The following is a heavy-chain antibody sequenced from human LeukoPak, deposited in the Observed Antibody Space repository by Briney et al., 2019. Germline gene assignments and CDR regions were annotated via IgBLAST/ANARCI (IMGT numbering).Heavy chain of an antibody. J-gene: IGHJ4*02. D-gene: IGHD3-3*01. Sequence: SETLSLNCTVSGGSISSHYWSWIRQPPGKGLEWIGYMYYIGSTNYNPSLKSRVTISVDTSKNQFSLKLSSVTAADTAVYYCARVGDFWSGYLPYFDYWGQGTLVTVSS. V-gene: IGHV4-59*11. CDR2: MYYIGST. CDR3: ARVGDFWSGYLPYFDY. CDR1: GGSISSHY.